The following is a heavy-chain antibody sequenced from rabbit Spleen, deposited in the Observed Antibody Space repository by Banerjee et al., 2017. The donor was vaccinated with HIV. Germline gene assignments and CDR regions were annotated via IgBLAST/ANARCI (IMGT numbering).Heavy chain of an antibody. Sequence: QSLEESGGDMVKPGASLTLTCTASGFSFSNSYYICWVRQAPGKGPEWIGCIYPDGSGSTAYASWAKGRFTISKTSSTTVTLQMTSLTAADTATYFCARDLDGVIGWNFGWWGQGTLVTVS. J-gene: IGHJ3*01. D-gene: IGHD4-1*01. V-gene: IGHV1S40*01. CDR3: ARDLDGVIGWNFGW. CDR2: IYPDGSGST. CDR1: GFSFSNSYY.